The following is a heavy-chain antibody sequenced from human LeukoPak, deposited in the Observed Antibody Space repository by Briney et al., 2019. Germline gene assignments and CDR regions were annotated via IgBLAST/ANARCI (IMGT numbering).Heavy chain of an antibody. Sequence: PGGSLRLSCAASGFTFSSYAMSWVRQAPGKGLEWVSAISGRGGSTYYADFVKGRFTISRDNSKNTLYLQMNSLRAEDTAVYYCAKGGVGSYDYWGQGTLVTVSS. J-gene: IGHJ4*02. D-gene: IGHD1-26*01. CDR1: GFTFSSYA. CDR3: AKGGVGSYDY. CDR2: ISGRGGST. V-gene: IGHV3-23*01.